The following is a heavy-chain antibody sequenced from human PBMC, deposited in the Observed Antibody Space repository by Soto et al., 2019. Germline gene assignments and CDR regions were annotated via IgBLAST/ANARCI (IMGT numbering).Heavy chain of an antibody. Sequence: ASVKVSCKASGYIFTNYYIHWVRQAPGQGLEWMAIINPNGGSTNCAQEFQGRFTISRDNSKNTLYLQMNSLRAEDTAVYYCAKVRLGGNYTPSSFDFWGQGTLVTVSS. J-gene: IGHJ4*02. CDR1: GYIFTNYY. V-gene: IGHV1-46*01. D-gene: IGHD3-3*01. CDR3: AKVRLGGNYTPSSFDF. CDR2: INPNGGST.